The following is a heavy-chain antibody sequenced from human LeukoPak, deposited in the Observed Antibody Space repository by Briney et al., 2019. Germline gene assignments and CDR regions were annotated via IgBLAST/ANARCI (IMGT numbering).Heavy chain of an antibody. J-gene: IGHJ4*02. Sequence: PGGSLRLSCAASGFTFSSYAMHWVRQAPGKGLEWVAVISYDGSNKYYADSVKGRFTISRDNSKNTLYLQMNSLRAEDTAVYYCARGGSPDYWGQGTLVTVSS. D-gene: IGHD1-26*01. CDR3: ARGGSPDY. CDR1: GFTFSSYA. V-gene: IGHV3-30*04. CDR2: ISYDGSNK.